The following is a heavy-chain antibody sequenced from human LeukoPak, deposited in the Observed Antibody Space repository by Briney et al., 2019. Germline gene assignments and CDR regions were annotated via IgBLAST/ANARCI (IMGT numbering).Heavy chain of an antibody. Sequence: SETLSLTCTVSGGSISSYYWSWIRQPPGKGLEWIGYIYYSGSTNYNPSLKSRVTISVDTSKNQFSLKLSSVTAADTAVYYCARVSYYYDSSGYPLFDYWGQGTLVTVSS. CDR1: GGSISSYY. V-gene: IGHV4-59*01. CDR2: IYYSGST. J-gene: IGHJ4*02. D-gene: IGHD3-22*01. CDR3: ARVSYYYDSSGYPLFDY.